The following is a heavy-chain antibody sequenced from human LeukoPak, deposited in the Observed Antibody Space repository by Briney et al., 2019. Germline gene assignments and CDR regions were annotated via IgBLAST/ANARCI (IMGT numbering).Heavy chain of an antibody. CDR3: ARGPYYGDYTPDY. Sequence: PGGSLRLSCAASGFTFSSYEVNWVRQAPGKGLEWVSYISSSGSTIYYADSVKGRFIISRDNAKNSLYLQMNSLRAEDTAVYYCARGPYYGDYTPDYWGQGTLVTVSS. CDR1: GFTFSSYE. V-gene: IGHV3-48*03. J-gene: IGHJ4*02. CDR2: ISSSGSTI. D-gene: IGHD4-17*01.